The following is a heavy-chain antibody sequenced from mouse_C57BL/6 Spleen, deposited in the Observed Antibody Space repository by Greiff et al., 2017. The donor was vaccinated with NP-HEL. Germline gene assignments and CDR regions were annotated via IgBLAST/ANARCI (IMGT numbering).Heavy chain of an antibody. CDR2: IYPSDSET. V-gene: IGHV1-61*01. D-gene: IGHD1-1*01. Sequence: VQLQQPGAELVRPGSSVKLSCKASGYTFTSYWMDWVKQRPGQGLEWIGNIYPSDSETHYNQKFKDKATLTVDKSSSTAYMQLSSLTSEDSAVYYCAKGPSYYGSSTNYLDYWGQGTTLTVSS. CDR3: AKGPSYYGSSTNYLDY. J-gene: IGHJ2*01. CDR1: GYTFTSYW.